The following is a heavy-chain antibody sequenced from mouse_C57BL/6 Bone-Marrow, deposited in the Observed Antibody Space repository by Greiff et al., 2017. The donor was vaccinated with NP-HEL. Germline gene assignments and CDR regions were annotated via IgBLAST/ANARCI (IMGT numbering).Heavy chain of an antibody. CDR2: IDPEDGET. V-gene: IGHV14-2*01. Sequence: EVQLQQSGAELVKPGASVKLSCTASGFNIKDYYMHWVKQRTEQGLEWIGRIDPEDGETKYAPKFPGKATITADTSSNTSYLQLSSLTSEDTAVYYCALIYYGYHYFDYWGQGTTLTVSS. D-gene: IGHD2-2*01. J-gene: IGHJ2*01. CDR3: ALIYYGYHYFDY. CDR1: GFNIKDYY.